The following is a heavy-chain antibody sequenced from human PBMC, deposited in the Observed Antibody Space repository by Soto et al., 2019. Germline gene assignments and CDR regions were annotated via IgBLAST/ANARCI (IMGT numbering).Heavy chain of an antibody. Sequence: QITLKESGPTLVKPTETLTLTCSFSGFSFTTGRVAVGWFRQPPGKALEWLGLIYGNDDKRFSPSLKSRLTITKDTASNQVVLTLSNVDRGDSGTYFCAHSHLSGVVIPFGFWGQGTVVTVSS. D-gene: IGHD3-3*01. CDR1: GFSFTTGRVA. CDR3: AHSHLSGVVIPFGF. J-gene: IGHJ4*02. CDR2: IYGNDDK. V-gene: IGHV2-5*01.